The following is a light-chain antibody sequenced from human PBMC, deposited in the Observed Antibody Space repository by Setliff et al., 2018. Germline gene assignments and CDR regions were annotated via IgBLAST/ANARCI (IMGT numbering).Light chain of an antibody. CDR1: SSDVGANNF. CDR3: SAYATSHSYV. Sequence: QSALAQPASVSGSPGQSITISCIGTSSDVGANNFVSWYQQHPGKAPKLMIYEVSNRPSGVSNRFSGSKSGNTASLTISGLQAEDEADYHCSAYATSHSYVFGSGTKVT. J-gene: IGLJ1*01. V-gene: IGLV2-14*01. CDR2: EVS.